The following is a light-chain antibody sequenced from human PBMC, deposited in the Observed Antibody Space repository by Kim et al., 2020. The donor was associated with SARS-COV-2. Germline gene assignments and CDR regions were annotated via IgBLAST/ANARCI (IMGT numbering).Light chain of an antibody. CDR2: AAS. Sequence: ASVGDRVTSTCRASQSIAIYLNWYQQKPGTAPKVLIFAASSLQGGVPSRFSGSGSGTDFTLTISSLQPEDFATYHCQQSYSLPLSFGGGTKVDTK. V-gene: IGKV1-39*01. J-gene: IGKJ4*01. CDR1: QSIAIY. CDR3: QQSYSLPLS.